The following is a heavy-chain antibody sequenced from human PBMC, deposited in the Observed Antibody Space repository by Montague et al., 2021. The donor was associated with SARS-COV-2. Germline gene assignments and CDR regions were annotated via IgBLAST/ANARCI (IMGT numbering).Heavy chain of an antibody. CDR1: GGSMSSYH. CDR2: VSYRGST. D-gene: IGHD3-10*01. Sequence: SETLSLTCSVSGGSMSSYHWVWIRQPPGKGLEWIGYVSYRGSTYYNLSLKSRVTISLDTSKNRFSLRVTSVTAADTAVYYCARDVRYYYDPWGQGILVTVSS. CDR3: ARDVRYYYDP. V-gene: IGHV4-59*01. J-gene: IGHJ5*02.